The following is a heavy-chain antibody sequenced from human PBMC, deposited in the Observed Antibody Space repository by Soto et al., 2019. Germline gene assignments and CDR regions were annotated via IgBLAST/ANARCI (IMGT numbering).Heavy chain of an antibody. J-gene: IGHJ1*01. V-gene: IGHV3-23*01. CDR3: AKGVPGIAVAGTGYFQH. CDR2: ITGSGSST. CDR1: GFAFRDFA. D-gene: IGHD6-19*01. Sequence: GGSLRLSCAASGFAFRDFAMIWVRQAPGKGLEWVSAITGSGSSTYYADSVKGRFTISRDNSKNTLYLQMNSLRAEDTAVYYCAKGVPGIAVAGTGYFQHWGQGTLVTVSS.